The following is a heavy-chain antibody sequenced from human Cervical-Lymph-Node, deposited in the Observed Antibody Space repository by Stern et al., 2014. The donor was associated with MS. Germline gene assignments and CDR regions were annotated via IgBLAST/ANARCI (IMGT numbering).Heavy chain of an antibody. D-gene: IGHD3-22*01. CDR2: IVVGSGNP. V-gene: IGHV1-58*01. Sequence: MQLVESGPEVKKPGTSVKVSCKASGFTFTSSAVQWVRQARGQRLEWIGWIVVGSGNPNYAQKFQERVTITRDMSTSTAYMELSSLRSEDTAVYYCAAEPMYYSDSVGAFDIWGQGTMVTVSS. CDR3: AAEPMYYSDSVGAFDI. J-gene: IGHJ3*02. CDR1: GFTFTSSA.